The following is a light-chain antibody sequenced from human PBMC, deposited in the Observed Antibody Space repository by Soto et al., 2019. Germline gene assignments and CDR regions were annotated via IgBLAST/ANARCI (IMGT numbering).Light chain of an antibody. CDR3: RQYGRSLGFA. J-gene: IGKJ4*01. CDR1: QSVSSSY. V-gene: IGKV3-20*01. Sequence: EIVLAQSPGTLSLSPGERATLSCRGSQSVSSSYLGWYQQKPGQAPRLLIYGASSRATGIPDRFRGSGSGTDFTLTISRLEPEDFAVYYCRQYGRSLGFAVGGGTKVDIK. CDR2: GAS.